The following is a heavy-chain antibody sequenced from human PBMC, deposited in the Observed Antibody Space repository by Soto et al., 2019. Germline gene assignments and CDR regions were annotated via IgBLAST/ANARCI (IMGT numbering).Heavy chain of an antibody. V-gene: IGHV1-2*04. Sequence: ASVKVSCKASGYTFTGYYMHWVRQAPGQGLEWMGWINPNSGGTNYAQKFQGWVTMTRDTSISTAYMELSRLRSDDTAVYYCARDLDCSGGSCYSGGRGAFDIWGQRTMVTVSS. CDR3: ARDLDCSGGSCYSGGRGAFDI. J-gene: IGHJ3*02. CDR1: GYTFTGYY. CDR2: INPNSGGT. D-gene: IGHD2-15*01.